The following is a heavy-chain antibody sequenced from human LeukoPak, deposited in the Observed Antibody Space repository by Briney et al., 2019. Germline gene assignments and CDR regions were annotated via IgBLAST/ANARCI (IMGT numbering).Heavy chain of an antibody. CDR1: GYSFTSYW. Sequence: KAGESLKISCKGSGYSFTSYWIGWVRQMPGKGLEWMGIIYPGDSDTRYSPSLQGQVTISADKSISTAYLQWSSLKASDTAMYYCARLIGPTHLRYYYYYMDVWGKGTTVTVSS. CDR3: ARLIGPTHLRYYYYYMDV. V-gene: IGHV5-51*01. CDR2: IYPGDSDT. J-gene: IGHJ6*03. D-gene: IGHD3-3*02.